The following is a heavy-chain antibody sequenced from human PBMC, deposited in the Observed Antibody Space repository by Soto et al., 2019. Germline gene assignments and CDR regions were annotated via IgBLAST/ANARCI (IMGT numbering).Heavy chain of an antibody. J-gene: IGHJ4*02. Sequence: PSNTLSRNSTVSGGSISSGDYYWSWIRQPPGKGLEWIGYIYYSGSTYYNPSLKSRVTISVDTSKNQFSLKLSSVTAADTAVYYCASLNYYDSSGYRGGAFDYWGQGTLVTVSS. CDR1: GGSISSGDYY. CDR3: ASLNYYDSSGYRGGAFDY. V-gene: IGHV4-30-4*02. CDR2: IYYSGST. D-gene: IGHD3-22*01.